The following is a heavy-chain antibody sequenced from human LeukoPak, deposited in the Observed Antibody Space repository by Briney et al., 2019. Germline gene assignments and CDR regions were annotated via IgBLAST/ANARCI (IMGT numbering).Heavy chain of an antibody. J-gene: IGHJ3*02. Sequence: ASVKVSCKASGYTFTGYYMQWVRQAPGQGLEWMGWINPNSGDTNYAQKFQGRVTMTRDTSISTAYMELSRLRSDDTAVYYCARLRPNSSGYYLVAFDIWGQGTMVTVSS. CDR3: ARLRPNSSGYYLVAFDI. CDR2: INPNSGDT. CDR1: GYTFTGYY. D-gene: IGHD3-22*01. V-gene: IGHV1-2*02.